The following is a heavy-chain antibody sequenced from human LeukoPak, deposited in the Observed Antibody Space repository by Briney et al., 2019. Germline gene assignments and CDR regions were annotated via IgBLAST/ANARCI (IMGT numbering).Heavy chain of an antibody. CDR3: ARDSASCRGCAFDI. CDR2: TNRDGSEK. Sequence: GGSLRLSCAASEFTFTNFWMSWVRQAPGKGLEWVANTNRDGSEKYYVDSVKGRVAISRDNAMNFLYLQLNSLRVDDTAVYYCARDSASCRGCAFDIWGQGTVVTVSS. D-gene: IGHD2-2*01. V-gene: IGHV3-7*01. J-gene: IGHJ3*02. CDR1: EFTFTNFW.